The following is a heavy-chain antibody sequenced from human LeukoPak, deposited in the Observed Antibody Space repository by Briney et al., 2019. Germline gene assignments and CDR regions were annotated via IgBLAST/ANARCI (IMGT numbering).Heavy chain of an antibody. D-gene: IGHD3-10*01. Sequence: GRSLRLSCAASGFTFDDFAMHWVRQAPGKGLEWVSSISWNSGDIVYADSVKGRFTISRDNAKNSVYLQMNNLRAEDTALYYCAKDAGDMVRGVEYFDHWGQGTLVTVSS. CDR2: ISWNSGDI. V-gene: IGHV3-9*01. J-gene: IGHJ4*02. CDR1: GFTFDDFA. CDR3: AKDAGDMVRGVEYFDH.